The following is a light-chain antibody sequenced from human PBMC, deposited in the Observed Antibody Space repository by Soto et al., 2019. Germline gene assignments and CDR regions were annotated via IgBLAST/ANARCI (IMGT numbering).Light chain of an antibody. Sequence: DIQLTQSPSTLSAYVGDRVTLTCLASQSISSWLAWYQQKPGKAPKLLIYDASSLESGVPSRFSGSGSGTEFTLTISSLQPDDFATYYCQQYNSYPLTFGGGTKVDIK. CDR1: QSISSW. V-gene: IGKV1-5*01. CDR3: QQYNSYPLT. J-gene: IGKJ4*01. CDR2: DAS.